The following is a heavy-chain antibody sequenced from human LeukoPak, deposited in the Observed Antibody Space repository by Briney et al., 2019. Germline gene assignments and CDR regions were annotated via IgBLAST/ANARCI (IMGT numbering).Heavy chain of an antibody. CDR1: GFTFTNYW. D-gene: IGHD2-21*01. CDR3: ARSYSATQIDY. Sequence: GGSLRLSCAASGFTFTNYWMHWVRQGPGKGLAWVSRINDDGSNTNYADYVKGRSTISRDNAKNTLFLQMSSLRAEDTAVYYCARSYSATQIDYWGQGSLVTVSS. J-gene: IGHJ4*02. CDR2: INDDGSNT. V-gene: IGHV3-74*01.